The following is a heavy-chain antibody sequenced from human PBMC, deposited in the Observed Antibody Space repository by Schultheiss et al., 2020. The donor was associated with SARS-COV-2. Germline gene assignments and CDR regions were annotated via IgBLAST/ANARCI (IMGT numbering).Heavy chain of an antibody. CDR3: ARDYYGMDV. Sequence: GGSLRLSCAASGFTVSDTSMSWVRQAPGKGLEWVSSIDGSGGRTYYADSVKGRFTISRDNSKNTLYLQMNTLRVEDTAVYYCARDYYGMDVWGQGTTVTVSS. CDR2: IDGSGGRT. CDR1: GFTVSDTS. J-gene: IGHJ6*02. V-gene: IGHV3-53*01.